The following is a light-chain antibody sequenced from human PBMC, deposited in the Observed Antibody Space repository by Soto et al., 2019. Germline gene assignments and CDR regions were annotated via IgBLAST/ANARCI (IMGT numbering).Light chain of an antibody. CDR1: QSVSSS. J-gene: IGKJ3*01. CDR3: QQRYHWPPEVT. V-gene: IGKV3-11*01. CDR2: DAS. Sequence: EIVLTQSPDTLSLSPGERATLSCRASQSVSSSLAWYQQKPGQAPRLLIYDASNRATGIPARFSGSGSGTAFPLTISSLEPEDFAVYYCQQRYHWPPEVTFGPGTKVDIK.